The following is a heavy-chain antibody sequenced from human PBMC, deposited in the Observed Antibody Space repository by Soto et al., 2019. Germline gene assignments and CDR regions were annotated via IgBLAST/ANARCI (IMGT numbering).Heavy chain of an antibody. D-gene: IGHD6-13*01. CDR3: GAGYSSSWSVDY. V-gene: IGHV4-39*01. J-gene: IGHJ4*02. CDR1: GGSISSSSYY. Sequence: QLQLQESGPGLVKPSETLSLTCTVSGGSISSSSYYWGWIRQPPGKGLEWIGSIYYSGSTYYNPSLKSRVNISVDTSKNQFSLKLSSVTAADTAVYYCGAGYSSSWSVDYWGQGTLVTVSS. CDR2: IYYSGST.